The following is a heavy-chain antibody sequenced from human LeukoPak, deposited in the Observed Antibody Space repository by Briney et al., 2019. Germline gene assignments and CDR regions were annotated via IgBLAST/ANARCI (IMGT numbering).Heavy chain of an antibody. J-gene: IGHJ5*02. Sequence: GGSLRLSCVASGFTFTSDAMNWVRQAPGKGLEWVSSTVSRGTTQYADSVKGRFTVSRDTSKSTLYLQMNSLRADDTAVYYCAKCSTSAYTTGWCNWIDPWGQGTLVTVSS. D-gene: IGHD6-19*01. CDR2: TVSRGTT. CDR1: GFTFTSDA. CDR3: AKCSTSAYTTGWCNWIDP. V-gene: IGHV3-23*01.